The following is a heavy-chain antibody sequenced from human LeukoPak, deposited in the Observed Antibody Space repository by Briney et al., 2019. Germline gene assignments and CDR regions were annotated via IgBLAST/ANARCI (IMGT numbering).Heavy chain of an antibody. D-gene: IGHD3-10*01. CDR3: AKDGSVGYGSGSYSY. V-gene: IGHV3-30*02. Sequence: GGSLRLSCAASGFTFSSYGMPWVRQAPGKGLEWVAFIRYDGSNKYYADSVKGRFTISRDNSKNTLYLQMNSLRAEDTAVYYCAKDGSVGYGSGSYSYWGQGTLVTVSS. CDR2: IRYDGSNK. J-gene: IGHJ4*02. CDR1: GFTFSSYG.